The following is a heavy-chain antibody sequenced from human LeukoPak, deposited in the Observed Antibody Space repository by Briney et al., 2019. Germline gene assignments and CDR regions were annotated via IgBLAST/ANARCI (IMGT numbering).Heavy chain of an antibody. CDR3: ARGFAQQLFS. J-gene: IGHJ4*02. V-gene: IGHV4-34*01. D-gene: IGHD6-13*01. CDR2: INHSGST. CDR1: GGSFSGYY. Sequence: SETLSLTCAVYGGSFSGYYWSWIRQPPGKGLEWIGEINHSGSTNYNPSLKSRVTISVDTSKNQFSLKLSSVTAADTAVYYCARGFAQQLFSWGQGTLVTVSS.